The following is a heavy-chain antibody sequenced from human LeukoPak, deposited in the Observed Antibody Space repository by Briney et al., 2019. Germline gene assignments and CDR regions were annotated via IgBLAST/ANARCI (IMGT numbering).Heavy chain of an antibody. CDR1: GGSISSYY. CDR3: ARGRSDYPDRFDY. CDR2: IYYSGTT. V-gene: IGHV4-59*01. Sequence: SETLSLTCTVSGGSISSYYWSWIRQPPGKGLEWTGYIYYSGTTNYNPSLKSRVTISVDTSKNHFSLKLSSVTAADTAVYYCARGRSDYPDRFDYWGQGTLVTVSS. D-gene: IGHD4-17*01. J-gene: IGHJ4*02.